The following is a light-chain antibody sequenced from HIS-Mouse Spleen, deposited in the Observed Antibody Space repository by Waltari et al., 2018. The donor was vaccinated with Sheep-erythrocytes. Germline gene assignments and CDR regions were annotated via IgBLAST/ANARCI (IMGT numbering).Light chain of an antibody. J-gene: IGLJ1*01. V-gene: IGLV2-11*01. CDR2: GVS. Sequence: QSALTQPRSVSGSPGQSVTISCTGTSSDVGGYNYVSWYQQHPGKAPKLMISGVSKRPTGDPDRFSGSKSGNTSSLTISGLQAEDEADYYCCSYAGSYNHVFATGTKVTVL. CDR1: SSDVGGYNY. CDR3: CSYAGSYNHV.